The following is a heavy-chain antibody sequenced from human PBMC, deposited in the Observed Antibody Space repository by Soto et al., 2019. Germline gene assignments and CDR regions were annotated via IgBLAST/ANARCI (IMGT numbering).Heavy chain of an antibody. CDR2: INHSGST. J-gene: IGHJ5*02. D-gene: IGHD2-15*01. CDR1: GGSFSGYY. Sequence: QVQLQQWGAGLLKPSETLSLTCAVYGGSFSGYYWSWIRQPPGKGLEWIGEINHSGSTNYNPSLKSRVTISGDTSMNQFCLKLRTVPAADTAVHYCARGGVVVVAATRWFDPWGQGTLVTVSS. CDR3: ARGGVVVVAATRWFDP. V-gene: IGHV4-34*01.